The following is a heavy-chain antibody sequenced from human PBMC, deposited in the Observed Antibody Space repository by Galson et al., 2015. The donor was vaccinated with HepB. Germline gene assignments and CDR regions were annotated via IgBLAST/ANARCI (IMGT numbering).Heavy chain of an antibody. D-gene: IGHD5-18*01. CDR2: IYPHDSDT. CDR3: ASPKMGTHLWTEFDY. J-gene: IGHJ4*02. CDR1: GYSFTNYW. V-gene: IGHV5-51*01. Sequence: QSGAEVKKPGESLKISCKGFGYSFTNYWIGWVRQMPGKGLEWMGVIYPHDSDTRYSPSFQDQVTMSVDKSISTAYLQWSSLKASDTAIYYCASPKMGTHLWTEFDYWGQGTLVTVSS.